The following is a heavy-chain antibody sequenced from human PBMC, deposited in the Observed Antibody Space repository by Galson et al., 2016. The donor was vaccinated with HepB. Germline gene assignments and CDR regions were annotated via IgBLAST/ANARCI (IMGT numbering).Heavy chain of an antibody. J-gene: IGHJ6*02. CDR1: GFTFSTYS. D-gene: IGHD3-16*01. CDR2: LSSGSTTI. V-gene: IGHV3-48*02. CDR3: ARDAPIGDQFYYYYGMDV. Sequence: SLRLSCAASGFTFSTYSMNWVRQAPGKGLEWVSYLSSGSTTIYYADSVEGRFTISRDNAKNSLYLQMNSLRDEDTAVYYCARDAPIGDQFYYYYGMDVWGQGTTVTVSS.